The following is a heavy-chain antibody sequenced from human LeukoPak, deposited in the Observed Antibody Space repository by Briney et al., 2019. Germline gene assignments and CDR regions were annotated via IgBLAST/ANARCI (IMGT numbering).Heavy chain of an antibody. CDR1: GDSVSSNNYY. Sequence: PSGTLSLTCTVTGDSVSSNNYYWGWIRQPPGKGLDWIGSIHYTGTTYYNPSLKSRVTMSVDTSKNQFSLTLSTVTAADTAVYYCVRGDKWQASRTSAPRGIFLHWGQGTLVTVSS. V-gene: IGHV4-39*07. CDR3: VRGDKWQASRTSAPRGIFLH. CDR2: IHYTGTT. D-gene: IGHD1-1*01. J-gene: IGHJ1*01.